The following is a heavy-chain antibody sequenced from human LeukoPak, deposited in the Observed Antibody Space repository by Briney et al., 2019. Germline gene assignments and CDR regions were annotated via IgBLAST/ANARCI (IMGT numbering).Heavy chain of an antibody. Sequence: GGSLTLSCAASEFPFSSYAMSWVRQAPGKGLEWVSAISGSGGNTFYADSVKGRFTISRDNSKNTLYLQMNSLRAEDTAVYYCAKGSLGSCRGVICYSLDYWGQESLVTVSS. J-gene: IGHJ4*02. CDR3: AKGSLGSCRGVICYSLDY. V-gene: IGHV3-23*01. CDR2: ISGSGGNT. D-gene: IGHD2-15*01. CDR1: EFPFSSYA.